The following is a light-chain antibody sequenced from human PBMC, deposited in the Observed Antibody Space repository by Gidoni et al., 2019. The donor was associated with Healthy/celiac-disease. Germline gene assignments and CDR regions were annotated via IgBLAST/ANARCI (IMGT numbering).Light chain of an antibody. J-gene: IGLJ1*01. CDR3: QSYDSSLSGYV. Sequence: QSVLTQPPPVSGAPGQRVTISCTGSSSNIGAGYDVHWYQQLPGTAPNLLISGNSNRPSGVPDRFSGSKSGTSASLAITGLQAEDEADYYCQSYDSSLSGYVFRTGTKVTVL. CDR2: GNS. CDR1: SSNIGAGYD. V-gene: IGLV1-40*01.